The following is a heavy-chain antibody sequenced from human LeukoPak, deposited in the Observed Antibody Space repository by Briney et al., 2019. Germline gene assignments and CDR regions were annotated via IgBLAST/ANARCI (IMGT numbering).Heavy chain of an antibody. Sequence: GPVKVSCKASGYTFTSYGISWVRQAPEQGLEWMGWISAYNGNTNYARKLQGRVTMTTDTSTSTAYMEVRSLRSDDTAVYYCARDDGSSWYTDSFDPWGQGTLVIVSS. V-gene: IGHV1-18*04. CDR1: GYTFTSYG. J-gene: IGHJ5*02. CDR2: ISAYNGNT. D-gene: IGHD6-13*01. CDR3: ARDDGSSWYTDSFDP.